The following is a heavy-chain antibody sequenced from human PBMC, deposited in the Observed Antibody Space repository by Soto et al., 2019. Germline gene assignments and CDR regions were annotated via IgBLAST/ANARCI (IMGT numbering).Heavy chain of an antibody. J-gene: IGHJ6*02. CDR3: ARVLAASDSDDCYGRDG. V-gene: IGHV3-49*04. CDR1: AFTLGEYT. CDR2: IRSKAYGATS. Sequence: RLPGVAAAFTLGEYTMSWVRPHRNGRPGWESFIRSKAYGATSEYAAYVKGRFTISRDDSKSIAYLQMSSLKSEDIAVYYCARVLAASDSDDCYGRDGWGQGTTVTVSS. D-gene: IGHD6-25*01.